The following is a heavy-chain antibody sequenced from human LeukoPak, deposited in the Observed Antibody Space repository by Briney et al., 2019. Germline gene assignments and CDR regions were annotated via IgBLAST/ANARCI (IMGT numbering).Heavy chain of an antibody. Sequence: KASETLSLTCAVSGGSISSGGYSWSWIRQPPGKGLEWIGYIYHSGSTYYNPSLKSRVTISVDRSKNQFSLKLSSVTAADTAVYYCARLPGDAFDIWGQGTMVTVSS. CDR1: GGSISSGGYS. J-gene: IGHJ3*02. CDR3: ARLPGDAFDI. CDR2: IYHSGST. V-gene: IGHV4-30-2*01.